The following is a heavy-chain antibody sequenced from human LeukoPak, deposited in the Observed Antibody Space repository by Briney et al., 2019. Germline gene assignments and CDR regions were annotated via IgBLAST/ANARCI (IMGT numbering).Heavy chain of an antibody. Sequence: SETLSLTCTVSGGSISSYYWSWIRQPPGKGLEWIGYIYYSGSTNYNPSLKSRVTISVDTSKNQFSLKLSSVTAADTAVYYCARADYYDSSGYYGRFDYWGQGTLVTVSS. CDR3: ARADYYDSSGYYGRFDY. CDR2: IYYSGST. D-gene: IGHD3-22*01. J-gene: IGHJ4*02. CDR1: GGSISSYY. V-gene: IGHV4-59*01.